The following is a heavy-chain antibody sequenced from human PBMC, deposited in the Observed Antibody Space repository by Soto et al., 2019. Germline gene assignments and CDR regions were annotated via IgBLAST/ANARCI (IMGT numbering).Heavy chain of an antibody. CDR2: ISPK. CDR1: GSSLRPNA. J-gene: IGHJ3*01. V-gene: IGHV3-33*01. D-gene: IGHD1-1*01. Sequence: QVQLVESGGGLVQPGTSLRLSGAVSGSSLRPNAFHWVRHPPGKGLQWVAVISPKGHSDSVEGRFTISRDNSKDTLYLQMNNLRAEDTAVYYCARDDAFANENAFDLWGQGTKVTVSS. CDR3: ARDDAFANENAFDL.